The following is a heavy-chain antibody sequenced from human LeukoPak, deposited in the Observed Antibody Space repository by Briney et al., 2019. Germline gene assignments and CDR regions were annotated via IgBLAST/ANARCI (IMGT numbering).Heavy chain of an antibody. V-gene: IGHV3-23*01. CDR1: GFTFSTYG. CDR2: ISGSGRST. CDR3: AKLRTGGLRGGSFDY. Sequence: GGSLRLSCAASGFTFSTYGMSWVRQAPGKGLEWVSGISGSGRSTYYADSVKGRFTVSRDNSKDTLYLQMSSLRAEDMAVYYCAKLRTGGLRGGSFDYWGQGTLVTVSS. D-gene: IGHD3-16*01. J-gene: IGHJ4*02.